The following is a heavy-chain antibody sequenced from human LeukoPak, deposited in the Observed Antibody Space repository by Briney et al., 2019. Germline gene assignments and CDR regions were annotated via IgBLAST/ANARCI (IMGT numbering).Heavy chain of an antibody. V-gene: IGHV4-39*01. J-gene: IGHJ4*02. D-gene: IGHD4-17*01. Sequence: SESLSLTRTVSGGSISGSRTWGWVRQPPGKGPEWIGNIHNDGRTASNPSLKSRVTLSLDTSTNQFSLKVNSVTAADTAVYYCARLNNDYGDYGEPDYWGQGTLVTVSS. CDR2: IHNDGRT. CDR1: GGSISGSRT. CDR3: ARLNNDYGDYGEPDY.